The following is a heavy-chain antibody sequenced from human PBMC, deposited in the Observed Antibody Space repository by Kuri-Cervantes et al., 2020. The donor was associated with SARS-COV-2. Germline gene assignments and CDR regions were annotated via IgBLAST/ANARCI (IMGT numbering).Heavy chain of an antibody. CDR1: GYSISSGYY. D-gene: IGHD3-3*01. Sequence: SQTLALTCAVSGYSISSGYYWGWPRQPPGKGLEWIGSIYHSGSTYYNPSLKSRVTISVDTSKNQSSLKLSSVTAANTAVYYSARAKVGFMESDSWFDPWGQGTLVTVSS. CDR2: IYHSGST. CDR3: ARAKVGFMESDSWFDP. J-gene: IGHJ5*02. V-gene: IGHV4-38-2*01.